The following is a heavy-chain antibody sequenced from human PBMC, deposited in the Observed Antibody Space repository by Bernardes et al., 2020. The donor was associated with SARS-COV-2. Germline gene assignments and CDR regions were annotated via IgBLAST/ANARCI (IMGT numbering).Heavy chain of an antibody. J-gene: IGHJ4*02. Sequence: GGSLRLSCAASGFTFSSYAMSWVRQAPGKGLEWVSAISGSGGSTYYADSVKGRFTISRDNSKNTLYLQMNSLRAEDTAVYYCAKDPLNLVRRSKNPYYWGQGTLVTVSS. CDR1: GFTFSSYA. D-gene: IGHD6-13*01. V-gene: IGHV3-23*01. CDR2: ISGSGGST. CDR3: AKDPLNLVRRSKNPYY.